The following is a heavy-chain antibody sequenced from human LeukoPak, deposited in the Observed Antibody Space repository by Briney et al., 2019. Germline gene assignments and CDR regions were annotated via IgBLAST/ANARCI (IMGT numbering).Heavy chain of an antibody. V-gene: IGHV4-39*07. CDR2: IYYSGST. CDR1: GGSISSSSYY. J-gene: IGHJ4*02. D-gene: IGHD3-22*01. Sequence: KTSETLSLTCTVSGGSISSSSYYWGWIRQPPGKGLEWIGSIYYSGSTYYNPSLKSRVTISVDTSKNQFSLKLSSVTAADTAVYYCARDQYYDSSGYYYPLDYWGQGTLVTVSS. CDR3: ARDQYYDSSGYYYPLDY.